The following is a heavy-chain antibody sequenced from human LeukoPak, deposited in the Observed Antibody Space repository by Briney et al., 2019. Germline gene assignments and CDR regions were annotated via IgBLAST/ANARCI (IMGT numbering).Heavy chain of an antibody. CDR1: GGSISSDH. D-gene: IGHD2/OR15-2a*01. CDR3: ARKNDFDI. V-gene: IGHV4-59*01. Sequence: SETLSLTCTVSGGSISSDHWNWIRQPPGEGLEWIGCIFYSGRTYYSPSLKSRVTISVDMFKSQFSLRLTSVTAADTAVYYCARKNDFDIWGQGTLVTVSS. CDR2: IFYSGRT. J-gene: IGHJ3*02.